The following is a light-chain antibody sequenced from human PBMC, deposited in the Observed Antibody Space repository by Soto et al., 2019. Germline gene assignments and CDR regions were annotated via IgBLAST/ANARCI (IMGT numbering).Light chain of an antibody. CDR2: GAS. CDR3: QQYGSSPRT. V-gene: IGKV3-20*01. Sequence: EIVLTQSPGTLSLSPGERATLSCRASQSVTSNYLAWYQQKPGQAPRLLIYGASTRATGIPGRFSGSGSGTDFTLTITRLEPEDFAVYYGQQYGSSPRTFGQGTKLEI. J-gene: IGKJ2*01. CDR1: QSVTSNY.